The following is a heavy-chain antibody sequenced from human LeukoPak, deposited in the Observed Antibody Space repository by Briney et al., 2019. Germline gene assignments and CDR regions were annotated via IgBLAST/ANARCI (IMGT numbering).Heavy chain of an antibody. CDR1: GGSLSSYS. J-gene: IGHJ6*03. V-gene: IGHV4-59*01. D-gene: IGHD5-12*01. Sequence: PSETLSLTCTVSGGSLSSYSWSWIRRPPGKGLEWIGYIYYSGSTNYNPSLKSRVTISVDTSKNQFSLKLRSVTAADTAVYYCARQRGSTYYYMDVWGKGSTVTVSS. CDR3: ARQRGSTYYYMDV. CDR2: IYYSGST.